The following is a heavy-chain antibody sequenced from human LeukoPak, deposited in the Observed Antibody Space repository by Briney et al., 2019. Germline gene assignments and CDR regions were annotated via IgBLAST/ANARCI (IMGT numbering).Heavy chain of an antibody. CDR2: IYYSGST. CDR1: GASMSNSF. CDR3: ARGDNWFDP. V-gene: IGHV4-59*01. J-gene: IGHJ5*02. Sequence: PSETLSLTCTVSGASMSNSFWSWIRQPPGKRLEWIGYIYYSGSTNYNPSLKSRVTISVDTSKNQFSLKLSSVTAADTAVYYCARGDNWFDPWGQGTLVTVSS.